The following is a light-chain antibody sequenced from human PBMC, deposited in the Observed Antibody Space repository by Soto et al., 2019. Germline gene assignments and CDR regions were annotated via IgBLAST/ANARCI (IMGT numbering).Light chain of an antibody. CDR2: DAS. V-gene: IGKV3-20*01. Sequence: EIVLTQSPGTLSLSPGERATLSCRASQSVSSSYLLWYQQKPGQAPRLLIYDASSRATGIPDRFSGSGSGTDFTLTISRLEPEDFAVYYCKQYDGSRWTFGQGTKVDIK. CDR3: KQYDGSRWT. J-gene: IGKJ1*01. CDR1: QSVSSSY.